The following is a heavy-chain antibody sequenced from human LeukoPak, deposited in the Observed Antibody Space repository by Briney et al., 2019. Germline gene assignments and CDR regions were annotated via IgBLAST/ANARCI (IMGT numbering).Heavy chain of an antibody. CDR1: GFTFRSYD. J-gene: IGHJ4*02. D-gene: IGHD1-26*01. V-gene: IGHV3-23*01. CDR2: ITGNGAST. CDR3: AGSGSHVY. Sequence: PGGSLRLSCAASGFTFRSYDINWVRPAPGKGLEWVSSITGNGASTNFADSVRGRFTISRDNSKNTAYLQMNSLRAEDTAVYYCAGSGSHVYWGQGTLVTVSS.